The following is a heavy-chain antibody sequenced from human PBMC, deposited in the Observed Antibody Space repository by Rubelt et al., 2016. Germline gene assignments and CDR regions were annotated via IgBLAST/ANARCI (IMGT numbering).Heavy chain of an antibody. CDR3: ARHKMRDGEVHFDY. Sequence: QVQLQESGPGLVKPSETLSLTCNVSGYSITSAYYWAWIRQPPGKGLEWIGNIHHNDNTYYNPSVRSRVTISVDTSKNQLSQKLSSVTAADTAVYSCARHKMRDGEVHFDYWGQGTLVTVSS. J-gene: IGHJ4*02. CDR1: GYSITSAYY. CDR2: IHHNDNT. D-gene: IGHD3-10*01. V-gene: IGHV4-38-2*02.